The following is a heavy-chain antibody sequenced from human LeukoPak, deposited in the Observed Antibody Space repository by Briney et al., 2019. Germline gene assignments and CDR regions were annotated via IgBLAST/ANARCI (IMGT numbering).Heavy chain of an antibody. CDR1: GYTFTSYG. D-gene: IGHD1-26*01. V-gene: IGHV1-18*01. Sequence: ASVKVSCKASGYTFTSYGISWVRQAPGQGLEWMGWISGYNGNTNYAQKLQGRVTMTTDTSTNTAYMELTSLRSDDTAVYYCARQTVGATDWFDPWGQGTLVTVSS. CDR2: ISGYNGNT. CDR3: ARQTVGATDWFDP. J-gene: IGHJ5*02.